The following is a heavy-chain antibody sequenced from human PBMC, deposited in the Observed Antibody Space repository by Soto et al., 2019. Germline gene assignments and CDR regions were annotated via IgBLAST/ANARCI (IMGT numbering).Heavy chain of an antibody. V-gene: IGHV4-4*02. D-gene: IGHD2-2*01. Sequence: QVQLQESGPGLVKPSGTLSLTCAVSGGSISSSNWWSWVRQPPGKGLEWIGEIYHSGSTNYNPSLRSRCPISVVKSKNPFALMLCSVTAADTAVYYCARGMGEYQLISRWSDPWGQGALVTVS. CDR2: IYHSGST. CDR1: GGSISSSNW. J-gene: IGHJ5*02. CDR3: ARGMGEYQLISRWSDP.